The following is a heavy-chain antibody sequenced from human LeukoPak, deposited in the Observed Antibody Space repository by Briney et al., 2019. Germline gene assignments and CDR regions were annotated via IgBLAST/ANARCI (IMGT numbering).Heavy chain of an antibody. J-gene: IGHJ3*02. CDR2: ISYDGSNK. CDR3: AKILPLFMDEGDGGAFDI. V-gene: IGHV3-30-3*02. Sequence: PGGSLRLSCAASGFTFSSYAMHWVRQAPGKGLEWVAVISYDGSNKYYADSVKGRFTISRDNSKNTLYLQMNSLRAEDTAVYYCAKILPLFMDEGDGGAFDIWGQGTMVTVSS. D-gene: IGHD3/OR15-3a*01. CDR1: GFTFSSYA.